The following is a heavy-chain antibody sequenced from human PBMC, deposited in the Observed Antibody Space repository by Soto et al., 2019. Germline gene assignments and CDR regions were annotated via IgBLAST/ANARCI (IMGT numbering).Heavy chain of an antibody. CDR2: IYYSGST. D-gene: IGHD5-12*01. Sequence: QLQLQESGPGLVKPSETLSLTCTVSGGSISSSSYYWGWIRQPPGKGLEWIGSIYYSGSTYYNPSLKSRVTISVDTSKNQFSLKLSSVTAADTAVYYCARQRPRGHSGYDFVGGRIRCDFDYWGQGTLVTVSS. CDR1: GGSISSSSYY. CDR3: ARQRPRGHSGYDFVGGRIRCDFDY. J-gene: IGHJ4*02. V-gene: IGHV4-39*01.